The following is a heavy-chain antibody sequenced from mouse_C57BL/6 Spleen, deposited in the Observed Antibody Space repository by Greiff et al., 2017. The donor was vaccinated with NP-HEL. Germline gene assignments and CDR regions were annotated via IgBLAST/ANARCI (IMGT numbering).Heavy chain of an antibody. J-gene: IGHJ1*03. CDR1: GFTFSSYA. V-gene: IGHV5-4*01. Sequence: EVQLQQSGGGLVKPGGSLKLSCAASGFTFSSYAMSWVRQTPEKRLEWVATISDGGSYTYYPDNVKGRFTISRDNAKNNLYLQMSHLKSEDTAMYYCARDRYGNYPHWYFDVWGTGTTVTVSS. CDR2: ISDGGSYT. D-gene: IGHD2-1*01. CDR3: ARDRYGNYPHWYFDV.